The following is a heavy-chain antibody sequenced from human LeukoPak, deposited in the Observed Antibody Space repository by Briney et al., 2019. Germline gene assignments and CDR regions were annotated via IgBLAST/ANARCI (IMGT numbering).Heavy chain of an antibody. CDR1: GGSFRGYY. CDR2: INNSGST. CDR3: ARGGSGWPFDY. Sequence: SETLSLTFAVYGGSFRGYYWSWIRQPPGKGLERIGEINNSGSTNYNPSLKSRVTISVDTSKNQFSLKLSAVTAADTAVYYCARGGSGWPFDYWGQGTLVTVSS. D-gene: IGHD6-19*01. V-gene: IGHV4-34*01. J-gene: IGHJ4*02.